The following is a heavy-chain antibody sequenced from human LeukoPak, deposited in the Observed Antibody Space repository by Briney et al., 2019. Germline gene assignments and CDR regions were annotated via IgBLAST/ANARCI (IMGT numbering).Heavy chain of an antibody. J-gene: IGHJ6*02. CDR2: INHSGST. CDR3: ARGISSWSLYYYGMDV. Sequence: SETLSLTCAVYGGSFSGYYWSWIRQPPGKGLEWIGEINHSGSTSYNPSLKSRVTISVDTSKNQFSLKLSSVTAADTAVYYCARGISSWSLYYYGMDVWGQGTTVTVSS. CDR1: GGSFSGYY. V-gene: IGHV4-34*01. D-gene: IGHD6-13*01.